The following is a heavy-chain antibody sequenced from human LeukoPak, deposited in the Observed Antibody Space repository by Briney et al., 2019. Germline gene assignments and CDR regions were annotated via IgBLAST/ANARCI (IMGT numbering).Heavy chain of an antibody. CDR2: IYSGGST. Sequence: GGSLRLSCAASGFTVSSNYMSWVRQAPGKGLEWVSVIYSGGSTYYADSVKGRFTISRDNSKNTLYLQMNSLRAEDTAVYFCATGVIMHYYYYYAMDVWGQGTTVTVSS. CDR3: ATGVIMHYYYYYAMDV. CDR1: GFTVSSNY. J-gene: IGHJ6*02. V-gene: IGHV3-66*02. D-gene: IGHD3-3*01.